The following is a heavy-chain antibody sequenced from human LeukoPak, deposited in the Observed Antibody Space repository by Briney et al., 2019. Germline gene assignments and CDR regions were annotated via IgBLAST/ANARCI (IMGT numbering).Heavy chain of an antibody. Sequence: GGPLRLSCAASGFTFSSSAMSWVRQAPGKGLKWVSAISNNGGYTYYADSVQGRFTISRDNSKSTLCLQMNSLRAEDTAVYYCAKQLGYCSDGSCYFPYWGQGTLVTVSS. CDR2: ISNNGGYT. J-gene: IGHJ4*02. CDR1: GFTFSSSA. D-gene: IGHD2-15*01. CDR3: AKQLGYCSDGSCYFPY. V-gene: IGHV3-23*01.